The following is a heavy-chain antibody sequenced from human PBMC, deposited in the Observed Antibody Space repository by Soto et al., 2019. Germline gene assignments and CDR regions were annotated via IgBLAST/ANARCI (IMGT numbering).Heavy chain of an antibody. CDR2: ISDDGSSK. CDR1: GFTFSAYA. Sequence: QVQLVESGGGVVQPGRSLRLSCAASGFTFSAYAMHWVRQAPGKGLEWVAVISDDGSSKYYADSVKGRFTISRDISKKTLYLQMNSLRAEDTAVYFCARDRVYRRSSDYSYYYAMDVWGQGTTVTVSS. V-gene: IGHV3-30-3*01. D-gene: IGHD6-6*01. J-gene: IGHJ6*02. CDR3: ARDRVYRRSSDYSYYYAMDV.